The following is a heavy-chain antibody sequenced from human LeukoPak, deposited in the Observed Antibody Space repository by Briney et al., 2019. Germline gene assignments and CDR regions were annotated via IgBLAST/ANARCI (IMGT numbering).Heavy chain of an antibody. CDR3: ARGGYPYGMDV. D-gene: IGHD3-16*02. CDR1: GFPFGNIL. J-gene: IGHJ6*02. V-gene: IGHV3-48*03. CDR2: TSSSGSAI. Sequence: GGSLRLSCEASGFPFGNILRNWVRQAQGGGRGWVSYTSSSGSAIYYADSVKGRFTISRDNAKTSMYLQMNSLRAEDTAVYYCARGGYPYGMDVWGPGTTVTVSS.